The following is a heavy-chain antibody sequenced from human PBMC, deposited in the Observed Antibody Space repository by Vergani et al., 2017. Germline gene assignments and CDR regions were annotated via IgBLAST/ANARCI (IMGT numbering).Heavy chain of an antibody. CDR3: ARDLWGVSSTSEERYNWFDP. J-gene: IGHJ5*02. D-gene: IGHD2-2*01. CDR2: INPNSGGT. Sequence: QVQLVQSGSELKKPGASVKVSCKASGYTFTSYAMNWVRQAPGQGLEWMGWINPNSGGTNYAQKFQGRVTMTRDTSISTAYMELSRLRSDDTAVYYCARDLWGVSSTSEERYNWFDPWGQGTLVTVSS. CDR1: GYTFTSYA. V-gene: IGHV1-2*02.